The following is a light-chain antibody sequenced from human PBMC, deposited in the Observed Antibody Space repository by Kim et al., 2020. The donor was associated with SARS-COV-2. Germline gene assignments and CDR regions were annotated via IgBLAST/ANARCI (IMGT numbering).Light chain of an antibody. V-gene: IGLV1-36*01. Sequence: QSVLTQPPSVSEAPRQRATISCSGSSSNIGNNAVNWYQQLPGKAPKLLIYYDDLLPSGVSDRFSGSKSGTSASLAISGLQSEVEADYYCAAWDDSLNGCVFGTGTKVTVL. CDR1: SSNIGNNA. CDR2: YDD. CDR3: AAWDDSLNGCV. J-gene: IGLJ1*01.